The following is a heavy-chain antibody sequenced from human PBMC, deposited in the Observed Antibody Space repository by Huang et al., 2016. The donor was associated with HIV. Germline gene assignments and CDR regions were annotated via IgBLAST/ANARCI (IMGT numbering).Heavy chain of an antibody. CDR1: GFTFNSYA. V-gene: IGHV3-23*01. D-gene: IGHD3-3*01. J-gene: IGHJ6*02. CDR2: ISGRGGTT. CDR3: SRDDFWSGYSDYYGLDV. Sequence: EVQLLESGGGLVQPGGSLRLSCAASGFTFNSYAMSWVRQAPGNGLEWGSAISGRGGTTYYADSVNGRFTISRDNSKNTLFLQMSGLRAEDTAVYYCSRDDFWSGYSDYYGLDVWGQGTTVTVSS.